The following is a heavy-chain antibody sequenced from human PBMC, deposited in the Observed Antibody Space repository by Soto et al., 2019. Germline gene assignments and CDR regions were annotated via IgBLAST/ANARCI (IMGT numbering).Heavy chain of an antibody. Sequence: QVQLQESGPGLVKPSETLSLTCAVSGGPITTTTWWAWVRLPPGKGLEWIGELHHDGTTNYNPSLESRNTMSLAKSKNHFSLKLTSVTAAQTDIYYCATQTISYTRGLWGRGTTVTVSS. J-gene: IGHJ6*04. CDR1: GGPITTTTW. D-gene: IGHD3-10*01. CDR2: LHHDGTT. V-gene: IGHV4-4*02. CDR3: ATQTISYTRGL.